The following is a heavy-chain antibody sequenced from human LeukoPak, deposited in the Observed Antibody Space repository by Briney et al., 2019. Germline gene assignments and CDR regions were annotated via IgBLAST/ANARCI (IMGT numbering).Heavy chain of an antibody. J-gene: IGHJ4*02. Sequence: ASVKVPCKASGYTFAGYYMHWVRQAPGQGLEWMGWIIPNGGGTKYAQKFQGRVTVTRDTSISTAYMELSRLISDDTAVYYCARGQLTEIDYWGQGTLVTVSS. CDR3: ARGQLTEIDY. V-gene: IGHV1-2*02. CDR1: GYTFAGYY. CDR2: IIPNGGGT. D-gene: IGHD5-24*01.